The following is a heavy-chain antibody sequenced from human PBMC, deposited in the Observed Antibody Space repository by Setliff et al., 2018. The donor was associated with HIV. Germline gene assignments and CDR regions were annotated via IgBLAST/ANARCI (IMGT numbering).Heavy chain of an antibody. Sequence: TLSLTCSVSGGSISGHYWSWIRQSPEKRLEWIGYVYHSGTTHYSPSLKNRVSIYVDPSKNQFSLRLTSVNAADTAVYYCARHYYDSGSPFDSWGQGTVVTVSS. CDR2: VYHSGTT. CDR1: GGSISGHY. CDR3: ARHYYDSGSPFDS. J-gene: IGHJ4*02. V-gene: IGHV4-59*08. D-gene: IGHD3-10*01.